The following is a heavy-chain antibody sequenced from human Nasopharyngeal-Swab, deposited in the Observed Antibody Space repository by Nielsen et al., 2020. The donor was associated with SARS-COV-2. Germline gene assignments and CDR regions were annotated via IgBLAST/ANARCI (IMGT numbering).Heavy chain of an antibody. J-gene: IGHJ4*02. CDR1: GFTFSNYA. V-gene: IGHV3-23*01. CDR2: ISGSGDST. D-gene: IGHD4-17*01. CDR3: AKETYNYGSIFDY. Sequence: GESLKISCAASGFTFSNYAVTWVRQAPGKGLEWVSAISGSGDSTNYADSVKGRFTISRDNSKNTLYVQMKSLRAEDTAVYYCAKETYNYGSIFDYWGQGTLVTVSS.